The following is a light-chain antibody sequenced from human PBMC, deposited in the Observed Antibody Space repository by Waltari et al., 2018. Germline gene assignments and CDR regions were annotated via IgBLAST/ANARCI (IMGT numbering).Light chain of an antibody. CDR1: SSRIGDSYV. CDR2: EGD. J-gene: IGLJ3*02. CDR3: CSYATSSPWV. V-gene: IGLV2-23*01. Sequence: QSALTQPASVSGSPGQSITISCTGASSRIGDSYVVSWYQQHPGKAPKLMIYEGDKRPSGVSNRFSGSKSGNMASLTISGLQAEDEADYYCCSYATSSPWVFGGGTKVTVL.